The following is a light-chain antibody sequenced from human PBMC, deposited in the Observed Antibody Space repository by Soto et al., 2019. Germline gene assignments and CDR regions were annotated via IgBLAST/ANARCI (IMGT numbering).Light chain of an antibody. J-gene: IGLJ1*01. CDR2: EVS. V-gene: IGLV2-8*01. CDR3: SSYAGSIFYV. CDR1: SSDVGGYNY. Sequence: QSVLTQPPSASGSPGQSVTISCTGTSSDVGGYNYVSWYQQHPGKAPKLMIYEVSKRPSGVPDRFSGSKSGNTASLTVSGLQAEDEADYYCSSYAGSIFYVFGTGTSSPS.